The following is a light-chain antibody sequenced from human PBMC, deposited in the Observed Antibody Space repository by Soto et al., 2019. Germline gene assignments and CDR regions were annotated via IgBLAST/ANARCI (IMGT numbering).Light chain of an antibody. J-gene: IGKJ5*01. V-gene: IGKV1D-13*01. CDR1: QGISSA. Sequence: IHLTQSTYSLSPSVGDRLTITCRASQGISSALAWYQHKPGKAXKLRIYDASSLESGVPSRFSGSGSGTDFTLTISSQQPQEFADCDGRQFNNNPGITCGLGTLRENK. CDR3: RQFNNNPGIT. CDR2: DAS.